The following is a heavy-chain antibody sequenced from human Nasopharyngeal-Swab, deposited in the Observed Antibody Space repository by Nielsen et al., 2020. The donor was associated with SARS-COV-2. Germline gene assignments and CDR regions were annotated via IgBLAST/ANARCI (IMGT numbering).Heavy chain of an antibody. V-gene: IGHV4-39*01. Sequence: RQAPGKGLEWIGSIYYSGSTYYNPSLKGRVTISVDTSKNQFSQKLSSVTAADTAVYYCARHGTTVTRNYAFDIWGQGTMVTVSS. D-gene: IGHD4-17*01. CDR2: IYYSGST. CDR3: ARHGTTVTRNYAFDI. J-gene: IGHJ3*02.